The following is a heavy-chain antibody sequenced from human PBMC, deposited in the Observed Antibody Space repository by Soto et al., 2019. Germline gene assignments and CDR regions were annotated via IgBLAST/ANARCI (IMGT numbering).Heavy chain of an antibody. CDR3: ARGGTAGGSSGDWYYFDY. J-gene: IGHJ4*02. CDR2: IIPIFGTA. Sequence: SVKVSCKASGGTFSSYAISWVRQAPGQGLEWMGGIIPIFGTANYAQKFQGRVTITADKSTSTAYMELSSLRSEDTAVYYCARGGTAGGSSGDWYYFDYWGQGTLVTVSS. V-gene: IGHV1-69*06. D-gene: IGHD2-21*02. CDR1: GGTFSSYA.